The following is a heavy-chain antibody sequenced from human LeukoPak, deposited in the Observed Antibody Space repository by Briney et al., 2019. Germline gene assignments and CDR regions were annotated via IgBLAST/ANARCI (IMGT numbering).Heavy chain of an antibody. CDR1: GFTFSNYG. CDR2: IWYDGSNE. CDR3: ARYYGSGSVGGFDY. V-gene: IGHV3-33*08. J-gene: IGHJ4*02. Sequence: GGSLRLSCAASGFTFSNYGMHWVRQAPGKGLEWVAVIWYDGSNEYYTDSVKGRFTISRDSSKNTLSLQMNSLRAEDTAVYYCARYYGSGSVGGFDYWGQGTLVTVSS. D-gene: IGHD3-10*01.